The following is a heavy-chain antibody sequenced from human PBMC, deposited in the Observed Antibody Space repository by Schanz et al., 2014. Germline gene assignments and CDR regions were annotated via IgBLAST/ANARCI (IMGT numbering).Heavy chain of an antibody. J-gene: IGHJ2*01. V-gene: IGHV3-33*06. Sequence: LVESGGGVVQPGRSLRLSCAASGFTFSSYGMHWVRQVPGKGLEWVAVVCYDGSKKYYADSVKGRFTISRDNSINTLSLQMNSLSADDTAVYYCAKGQGAVINNWYFDLWGRGTLVTVSS. CDR1: GFTFSSYG. CDR3: AKGQGAVINNWYFDL. CDR2: VCYDGSKK. D-gene: IGHD2-21*01.